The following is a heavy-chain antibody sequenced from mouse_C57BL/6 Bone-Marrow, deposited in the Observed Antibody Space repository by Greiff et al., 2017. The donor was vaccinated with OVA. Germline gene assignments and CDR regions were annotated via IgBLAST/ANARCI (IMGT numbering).Heavy chain of an antibody. Sequence: VQLKQSGAELVRPGASVKLSCKASGYTFTDYYINWVKQRPGPGLEWIARIYPGSGNTYYNEKFKGKATLTAEKSSSTAYMQLSSLTSEDSAVYFCARSYGSRYWGQGTLVTVSA. D-gene: IGHD1-1*01. CDR3: ARSYGSRY. V-gene: IGHV1-76*01. J-gene: IGHJ3*01. CDR1: GYTFTDYY. CDR2: IYPGSGNT.